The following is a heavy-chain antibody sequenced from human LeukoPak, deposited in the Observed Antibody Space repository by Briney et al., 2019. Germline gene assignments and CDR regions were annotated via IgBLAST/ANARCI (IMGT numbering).Heavy chain of an antibody. D-gene: IGHD5-18*01. J-gene: IGHJ4*02. CDR2: IYYSGST. CDR3: ARVGLSSYGFKGIDF. V-gene: IGHV4-59*01. Sequence: PSETLSLTCTVSGDSISSSYWSWTRQPPGKGLEWIGYIYYSGSTNYNPSLKSRVTIAVDTSKNQFSLKLSSVTAADTAVYYCARVGLSSYGFKGIDFWGQGSLVTVSS. CDR1: GDSISSSY.